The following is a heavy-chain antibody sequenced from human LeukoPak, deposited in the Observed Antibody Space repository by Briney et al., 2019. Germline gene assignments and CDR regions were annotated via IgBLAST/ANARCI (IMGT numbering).Heavy chain of an antibody. CDR1: GGFFSDYY. D-gene: IGHD6-13*01. J-gene: IGHJ4*02. V-gene: IGHV4-34*01. CDR3: ARVGTYTSSWYRFKYFDY. CDR2: INHSGST. Sequence: SETLSLTCGVRGGFFSDYYWSWIRQSPGVGLEWIGEINHSGSTNYNPSLKSRVTISVDTPKNQFSLKLSSLTAADTAVYYCARVGTYTSSWYRFKYFDYWGQGTLVTVSS.